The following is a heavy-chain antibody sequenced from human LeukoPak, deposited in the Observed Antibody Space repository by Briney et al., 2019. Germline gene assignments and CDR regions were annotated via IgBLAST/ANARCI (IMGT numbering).Heavy chain of an antibody. CDR2: ISSSSSYI. V-gene: IGHV3-21*04. Sequence: GGSLRLSCAASGFTFSSYSMNWVRQAPGKGLEWVSSISSSSSYIYYADSVKGRFTISRDNAKNSLYLQMNSLRAEDTAVYYCAKDRRSSIAVAEGYWGQGTLVTVSS. CDR3: AKDRRSSIAVAEGY. D-gene: IGHD6-19*01. J-gene: IGHJ4*02. CDR1: GFTFSSYS.